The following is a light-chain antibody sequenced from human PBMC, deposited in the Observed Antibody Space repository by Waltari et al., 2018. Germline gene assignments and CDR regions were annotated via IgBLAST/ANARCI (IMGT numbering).Light chain of an antibody. J-gene: IGKJ1*01. V-gene: IGKV1-5*03. Sequence: LQMTQSPSTLSAFVGDRVTITCRTSQSIGTWLAWYQQKPGKAPNLLVYKASRLQSGVPSRFSGSGSGTDFTLTISSLQPDDFATYYCQQYNSYWWTFGQGTKVDI. CDR3: QQYNSYWWT. CDR2: KAS. CDR1: QSIGTW.